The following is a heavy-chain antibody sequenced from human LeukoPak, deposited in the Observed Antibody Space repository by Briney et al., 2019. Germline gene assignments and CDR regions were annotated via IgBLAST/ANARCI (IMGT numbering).Heavy chain of an antibody. CDR2: VYYSETN. CDR3: ARIGYSSGWYAAIFVY. D-gene: IGHD6-19*01. V-gene: IGHV4-31*03. Sequence: SETLSLSCTVSGDSITSGGYCWSWIRQHPGKGREWLVYVYYSETNYYNPSLKSRVTISVDTSKNQFSLKLSSVTAADTAVYYCARIGYSSGWYAAIFVYWGQGTLVTVSS. J-gene: IGHJ4*02. CDR1: GDSITSGGYC.